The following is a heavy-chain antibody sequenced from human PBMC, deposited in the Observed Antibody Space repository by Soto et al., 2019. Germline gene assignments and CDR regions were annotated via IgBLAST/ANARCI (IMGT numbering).Heavy chain of an antibody. CDR3: AREDFYGSGSYGY. V-gene: IGHV1-8*01. CDR2: MNPNSGNT. Sequence: QVQLLQSGAEVTKPGASVKVSCKASGYTFPSYNINWVRQATGQGPEWMGWMNPNSGNTGYAQKFQGRVTMTRDSSISTAYMELSSLRSEDTAVYYCAREDFYGSGSYGYWGQGTLVTVSS. D-gene: IGHD3-10*01. CDR1: GYTFPSYN. J-gene: IGHJ4*02.